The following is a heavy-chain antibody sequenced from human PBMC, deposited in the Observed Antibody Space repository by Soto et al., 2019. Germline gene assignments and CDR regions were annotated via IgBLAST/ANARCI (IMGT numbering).Heavy chain of an antibody. CDR1: AGTFNNHS. V-gene: IGHV1-69*02. CDR3: VIDLGYFDF. D-gene: IGHD2-15*01. CDR2: SIPILGRA. J-gene: IGHJ4*02. Sequence: QVQLVQSGTEVQKPGSSVAVSCQASAGTFNNHSLSWVRQAPGQGLEWMGRSIPILGRADYSQKFQGRLTLTVDKSTSTADMELSSLTSEVTAVYYCVIDLGYFDFWGQGTLVTVSS.